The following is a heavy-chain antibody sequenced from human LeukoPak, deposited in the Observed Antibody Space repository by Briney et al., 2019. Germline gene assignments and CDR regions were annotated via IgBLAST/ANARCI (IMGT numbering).Heavy chain of an antibody. V-gene: IGHV4-30-4*01. D-gene: IGHD3-22*01. Sequence: PSETLSLTCTVSGGSISSGDYYWSWIRQPPGKGLEWIGYIYYSGSTYYNPSLKSRVTISVDTSKNQFSLKLSSVTAADTAVYYCARVLDDSSPIIDYWGQGTLVTVSS. CDR2: IYYSGST. J-gene: IGHJ4*02. CDR1: GGSISSGDYY. CDR3: ARVLDDSSPIIDY.